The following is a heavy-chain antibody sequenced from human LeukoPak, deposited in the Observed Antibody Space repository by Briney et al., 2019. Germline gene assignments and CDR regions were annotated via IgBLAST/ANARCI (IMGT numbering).Heavy chain of an antibody. CDR2: IGTSGSTK. V-gene: IGHV3-11*01. CDR3: ARRVSKTP. CDR1: GFIFSDYY. Sequence: GGSLRLSCAASGFIFSDYYMSWIRQAPGKGLEWVSYIGTSGSTKYSADSVKGRFTISRDNPKNSLYLLMNSLRVEDTAVYYCARRVSKTPWGQGTLVTVSS. J-gene: IGHJ5*02.